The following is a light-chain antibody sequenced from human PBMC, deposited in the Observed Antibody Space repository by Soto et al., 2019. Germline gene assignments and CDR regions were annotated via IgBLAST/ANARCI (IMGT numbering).Light chain of an antibody. CDR2: AAS. V-gene: IGKV3-15*01. CDR3: HQYDTYMYA. Sequence: EIVMSQSPATLSVSPGDRATLSCRASQSIRNNLAWYQQKPGQAPRLLIYAASTRPAGVPARFSGTGSGTEFTLTITSLQSEDFAVYYCHQYDTYMYAFGQGTTLEI. J-gene: IGKJ2*01. CDR1: QSIRNN.